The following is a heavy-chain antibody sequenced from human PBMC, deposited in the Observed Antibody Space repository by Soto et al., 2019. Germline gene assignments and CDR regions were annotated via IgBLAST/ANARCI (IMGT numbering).Heavy chain of an antibody. CDR3: ARESVRSSSSWYYYYYGMDV. D-gene: IGHD6-13*01. CDR1: GGTFSSYA. J-gene: IGHJ6*02. V-gene: IGHV1-69*13. Sequence: ASVKVSCTASGGTFSSYAISWVRQAPGQGLEWMGGIIPIFGTANYAQKFQGRVTITADESTSTAYMELSSLRSEDTAVYYCARESVRSSSSWYYYYYGMDVWGQGTTVTVSS. CDR2: IIPIFGTA.